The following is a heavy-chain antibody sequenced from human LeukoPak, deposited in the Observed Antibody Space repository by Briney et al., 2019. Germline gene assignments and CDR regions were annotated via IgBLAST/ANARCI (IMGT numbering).Heavy chain of an antibody. D-gene: IGHD4-17*01. Sequence: PSETLSLTRTASGGSISSYYWSWIRQLPGKGLEWIGYIYYSGSTNYNPSLKSRVTISVDTSKNQFSLKLSSVTAADTAVYYCASGPTVKSAYYFDYWGQGTLVTVSS. CDR1: GGSISSYY. J-gene: IGHJ4*02. CDR3: ASGPTVKSAYYFDY. V-gene: IGHV4-59*01. CDR2: IYYSGST.